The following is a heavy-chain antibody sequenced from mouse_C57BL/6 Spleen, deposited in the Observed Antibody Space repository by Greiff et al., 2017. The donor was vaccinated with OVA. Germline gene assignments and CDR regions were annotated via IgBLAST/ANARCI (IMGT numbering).Heavy chain of an antibody. J-gene: IGHJ2*01. V-gene: IGHV5-9-1*02. CDR1: GFTFSSYA. CDR3: TRVSTTDFDY. D-gene: IGHD1-1*01. CDR2: ISSGGDYI. Sequence: EVKLVESGEGLVKPGGSLKLSCAASGFTFSSYAMSWVRQTPEKRLEWVAYISSGGDYIYYADTVKGRFTISRDNARNTPYLQMSSLKSEDTAMYYCTRVSTTDFDYWGQGTTLTVSS.